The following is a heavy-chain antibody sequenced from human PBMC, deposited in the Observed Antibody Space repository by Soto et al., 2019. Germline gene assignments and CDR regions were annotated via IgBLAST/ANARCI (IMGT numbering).Heavy chain of an antibody. V-gene: IGHV3-23*01. Sequence: PGGSLRLSCAASGFTFSSYAMSWVRQAPGKGLEWVSAISGSGGSTYYADSVKGRFTISRDNSKNTLYLQMNSLRAEDTAIYYCAKDLTDGYNSYYYYGMDVWGQGTKVTVSS. CDR1: GFTFSSYA. CDR3: AKDLTDGYNSYYYYGMDV. D-gene: IGHD5-12*01. CDR2: ISGSGGST. J-gene: IGHJ6*02.